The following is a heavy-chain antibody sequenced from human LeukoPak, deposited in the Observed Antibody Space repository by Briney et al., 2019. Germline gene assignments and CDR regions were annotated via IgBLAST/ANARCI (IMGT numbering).Heavy chain of an antibody. J-gene: IGHJ4*02. V-gene: IGHV3-64*01. CDR2: ISTNGGTT. CDR1: EFNFNNYA. D-gene: IGHD3-9*01. CDR3: ARGSDYDILTAYVQ. Sequence: PGGSLRLSCAASEFNFNNYAMHWVRQAPGKGLEFVSAISTNGGTTYYAKSVKGSFTISRDNTKNTLFLQMDSLRPEDMAVYYCARGSDYDILTAYVQWGQGALVTVSS.